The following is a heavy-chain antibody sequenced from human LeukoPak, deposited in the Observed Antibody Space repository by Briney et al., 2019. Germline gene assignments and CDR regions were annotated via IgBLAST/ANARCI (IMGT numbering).Heavy chain of an antibody. CDR3: ARDLLSSSGSYRVSVYFDY. V-gene: IGHV1-46*03. J-gene: IGHJ4*02. CDR2: INPSGGST. CDR1: GYTFTSYY. Sequence: ASVKVSCKASGYTFTSYYMHWVRQAPGQGLEWMGIINPSGGSTSYAQKFQGGVTMTRDTSTSTVYMELSSLRSEDTAVYYCARDLLSSSGSYRVSVYFDYWGQGTLVTVSS. D-gene: IGHD1-26*01.